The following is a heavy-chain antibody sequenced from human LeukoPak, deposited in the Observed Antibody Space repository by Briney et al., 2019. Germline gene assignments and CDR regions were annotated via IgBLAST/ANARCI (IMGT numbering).Heavy chain of an antibody. Sequence: SETLSLTCTVSGGSISSSSYYWGWIRQPPGKGLEWIGSIYYSGSTYYNPSLKSRVTISVDTSKNQFSLKLSSVTAADTAVYYCARVSAGSYFDYWGQGTLVTVSS. J-gene: IGHJ4*02. V-gene: IGHV4-39*07. CDR2: IYYSGST. D-gene: IGHD6-19*01. CDR1: GGSISSSSYY. CDR3: ARVSAGSYFDY.